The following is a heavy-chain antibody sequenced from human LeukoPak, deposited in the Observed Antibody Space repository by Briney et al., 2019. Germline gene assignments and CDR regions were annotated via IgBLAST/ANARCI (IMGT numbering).Heavy chain of an antibody. Sequence: GGSLRLSCAASGFTFSSYWMHWVRQAPGKGLVWVSRIDSFGSSAAYADSVKGRFTISRDNAKNTLYLQMNSLRAEDTAVYYCARETNYYDSSGYSHDAFDIWGQGTMVTVSS. CDR3: ARETNYYDSSGYSHDAFDI. V-gene: IGHV3-74*03. CDR2: IDSFGSSA. J-gene: IGHJ3*02. D-gene: IGHD3-22*01. CDR1: GFTFSSYW.